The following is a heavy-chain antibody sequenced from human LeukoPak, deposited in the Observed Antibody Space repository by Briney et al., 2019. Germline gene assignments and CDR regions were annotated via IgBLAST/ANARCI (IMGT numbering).Heavy chain of an antibody. CDR3: ATEKNFGGHNYPDF. CDR1: GVSLSGTA. CDR2: IWGDGSQA. J-gene: IGHJ4*02. D-gene: IGHD3-16*01. V-gene: IGHV3-33*01. Sequence: GGSLRLSCAVFGVSLSGTAVHWVRQAPGKGLDWVGVIWGDGSQAQYADSVKGRFTISKDTFKNTLYLRMDSLRVEDTAVYYCATEKNFGGHNYPDFWGQGTLVTVSS.